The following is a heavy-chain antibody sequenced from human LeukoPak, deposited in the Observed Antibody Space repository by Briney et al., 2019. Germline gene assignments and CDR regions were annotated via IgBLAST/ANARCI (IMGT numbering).Heavy chain of an antibody. J-gene: IGHJ3*02. Sequence: PGRSLRLSCAASGFIFSSYAMHWVRQAPGKGLEWVAVISYDGSNKYYADSVKGRFTISRDNSKNTLYLQMNSLRAEDTAVYYCARDRLLWFGESNDAFDIWGQGTMVTVSS. D-gene: IGHD3-10*01. V-gene: IGHV3-30-3*01. CDR2: ISYDGSNK. CDR1: GFIFSSYA. CDR3: ARDRLLWFGESNDAFDI.